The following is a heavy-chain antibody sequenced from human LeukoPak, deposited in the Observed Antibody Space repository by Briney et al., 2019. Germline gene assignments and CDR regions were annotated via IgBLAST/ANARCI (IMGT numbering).Heavy chain of an antibody. V-gene: IGHV7-4-1*02. J-gene: IGHJ4*02. Sequence: RASVMVSCKPSGYTFTNYAMNWVRQAPGQGLEWMGWIDTNTGNPTYAQGFTGRFVFSLDTSVSTAYLQISSLKAEDTAVYYCARGGGGTYYTSFDYWGQGTLVTVSS. D-gene: IGHD1-26*01. CDR2: IDTNTGNP. CDR3: ARGGGGTYYTSFDY. CDR1: GYTFTNYA.